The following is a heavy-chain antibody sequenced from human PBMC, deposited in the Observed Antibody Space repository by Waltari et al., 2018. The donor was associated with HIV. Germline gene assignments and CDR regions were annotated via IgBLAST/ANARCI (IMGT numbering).Heavy chain of an antibody. J-gene: IGHJ4*02. CDR1: GFTFSSYW. V-gene: IGHV3-74*01. Sequence: EVQLVESGGGLVQPGGSLRLSCAASGFTFSSYWMHWVRQAPGKGLVWVSRINSDGSSKSYADSVKGRFTISRDNAKNTLYLQMNSLRAEDTAVYYCARNLEVAAAGGGVDYWGQGTLVTVSS. CDR2: INSDGSSK. CDR3: ARNLEVAAAGGGVDY. D-gene: IGHD6-13*01.